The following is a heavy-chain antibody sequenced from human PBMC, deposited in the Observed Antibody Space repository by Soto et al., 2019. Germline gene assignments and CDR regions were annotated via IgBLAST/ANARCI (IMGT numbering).Heavy chain of an antibody. CDR1: GFTFSSYA. CDR3: AKNYGSGSYYTPSPFDY. D-gene: IGHD3-10*01. V-gene: IGHV3-23*01. J-gene: IGHJ4*02. CDR2: ISGSGGST. Sequence: VGSLRLSCAASGFTFSSYAMSWVRQAPGKGLEWVSAISGSGGSTYYADSVKGRFTISRDNSKNTLYLQMNSLRAEDTAVYYCAKNYGSGSYYTPSPFDYWGQGTLVTVSS.